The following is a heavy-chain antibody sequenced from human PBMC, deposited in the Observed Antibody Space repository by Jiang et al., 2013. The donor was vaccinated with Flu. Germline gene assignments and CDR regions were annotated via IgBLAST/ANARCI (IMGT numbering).Heavy chain of an antibody. V-gene: IGHV3-15*01. D-gene: IGHD3-22*01. CDR1: GFTFSNAW. Sequence: QLVESGGGLVKPGGSLRLSCAASGFTFSNAWMSWVRQAPGKGLEWVGRIKSKTDGGTTDYAAPVKGRFTISRDDSKNTLYLQMNSLKTEDTAVYYCTAKLSSGYYYGVYYFDYWGQGNTGHRLL. CDR3: TAKLSSGYYYGVYYFDY. J-gene: IGHJ4*02. CDR2: IKSKTDGGTT.